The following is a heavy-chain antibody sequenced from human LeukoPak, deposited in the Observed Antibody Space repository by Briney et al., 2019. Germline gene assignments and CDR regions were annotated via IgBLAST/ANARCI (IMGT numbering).Heavy chain of an antibody. D-gene: IGHD2-15*01. V-gene: IGHV1-69*01. CDR2: IIPIFGTA. CDR3: ARALGYCSGGSCSGDY. CDR1: GGTFSSYA. J-gene: IGHJ4*02. Sequence: SVKVSCKASGGTFSSYAISWVRQAPGQGLEWMGGIIPIFGTANYAQKFQGRVTITADESTSTAYMELSSLRSEDTAVYYCARALGYCSGGSCSGDYWGQGTLVTVSS.